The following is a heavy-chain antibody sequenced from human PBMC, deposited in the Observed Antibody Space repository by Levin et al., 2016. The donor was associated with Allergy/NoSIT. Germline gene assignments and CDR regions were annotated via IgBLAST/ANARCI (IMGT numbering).Heavy chain of an antibody. D-gene: IGHD2-21*02. CDR1: GYSFNNYW. V-gene: IGHV5-51*01. Sequence: GESLKISCKGSGYSFNNYWIGWVRQMPGKGLEWMGIIYPGDSETRYSPSFQGQVTMSADKSITTAYLQWSSLKASDTAIYYCVRRKGGDFDGTDYWGQGTLVTVSS. CDR3: VRRKGGDFDGTDY. J-gene: IGHJ4*02. CDR2: IYPGDSET.